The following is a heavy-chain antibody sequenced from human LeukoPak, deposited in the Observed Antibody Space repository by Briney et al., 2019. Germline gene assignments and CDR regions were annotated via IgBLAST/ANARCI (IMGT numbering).Heavy chain of an antibody. Sequence: GGSLRLSCAASGLTLSDYYMPWIRQAPGKGLEWVSYISGNGRTIYYADSVKGRFTISRDNTKNSLSLQMHSLRAEDTPVYYCARDQGFAYDLDAFNVWGQGTMVTVSS. CDR1: GLTLSDYY. D-gene: IGHD3-22*01. V-gene: IGHV3-11*01. CDR3: ARDQGFAYDLDAFNV. J-gene: IGHJ3*01. CDR2: ISGNGRTI.